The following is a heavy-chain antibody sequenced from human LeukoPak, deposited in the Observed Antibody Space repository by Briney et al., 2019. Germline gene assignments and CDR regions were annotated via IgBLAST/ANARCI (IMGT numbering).Heavy chain of an antibody. V-gene: IGHV3-7*01. J-gene: IGHJ3*02. CDR2: IKQDGSEK. Sequence: GGSLRLSCAASGFTFSSYWMSWVRQAPGKGLEWVANIKQDGSEKYYVDSVKGRFTISRDNAKNSLYLQMNSLRAEDTAVYYCARDSSEEWGGISDAFDIWGQGTMVTVSS. CDR1: GFTFSSYW. D-gene: IGHD3-16*01. CDR3: ARDSSEEWGGISDAFDI.